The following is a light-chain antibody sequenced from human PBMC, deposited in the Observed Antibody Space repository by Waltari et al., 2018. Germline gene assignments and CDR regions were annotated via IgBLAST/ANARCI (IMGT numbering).Light chain of an antibody. CDR3: QQYYGTPPT. Sequence: DIVMTQSPDSLALSLGEWATINCKSNQSLFYSSNNKNYLAWYQQRPGQPPNLLIYWASTRESGVPDRFSGSGSGTDFTLTISSLQADDVAVYYCQQYYGTPPTFGQGTKVEIK. J-gene: IGKJ1*01. CDR1: QSLFYSSNNKNY. V-gene: IGKV4-1*01. CDR2: WAS.